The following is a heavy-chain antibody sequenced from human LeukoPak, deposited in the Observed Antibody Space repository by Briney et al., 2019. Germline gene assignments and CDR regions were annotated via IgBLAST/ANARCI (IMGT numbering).Heavy chain of an antibody. D-gene: IGHD7-27*01. J-gene: IGHJ5*02. CDR3: AKDGNWASVS. Sequence: PGRSLRLSCVGSGFTFSVHWVRQVPGKGLEWLTFIRHDGTDQHYADSVRGRFTISRDNSKNTVYLQMNSLRPEDTALYYCAKDGNWASVSWGQGTLATVSS. V-gene: IGHV3-30*02. CDR1: GFTFS. CDR2: IRHDGTDQ.